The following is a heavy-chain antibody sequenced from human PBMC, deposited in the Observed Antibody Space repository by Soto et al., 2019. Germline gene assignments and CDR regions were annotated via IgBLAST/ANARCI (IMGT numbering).Heavy chain of an antibody. V-gene: IGHV1-69*06. D-gene: IGHD2-21*02. J-gene: IGHJ4*02. CDR1: GGTFSNYG. Sequence: GASVKVSCKASGGTFSNYGITWVRQAPGHGLEWMGQIIPIFGTSNYAQKFQGRVTITADKSTSTAYMELSSLRSEDTAVYYCARAGVATDFDYWGQGTLVTVSS. CDR2: IIPIFGTS. CDR3: ARAGVATDFDY.